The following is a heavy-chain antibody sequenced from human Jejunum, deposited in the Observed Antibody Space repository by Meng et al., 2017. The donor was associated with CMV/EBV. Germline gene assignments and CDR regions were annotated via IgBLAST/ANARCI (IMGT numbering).Heavy chain of an antibody. CDR1: GGSISSTTYY. V-gene: IGHV4-39*07. D-gene: IGHD2-2*01. CDR3: ARSSTSGFDP. CDR2: IYYSGAT. Sequence: CTASGGSISSTTYYWGWIRQPPGKGLEWIGDIYYSGATYYNPSLKSRLTISLDTSKNHFSLRLSSVTAADTALYYCARSSTSGFDPWGQGTLVTVSS. J-gene: IGHJ5*02.